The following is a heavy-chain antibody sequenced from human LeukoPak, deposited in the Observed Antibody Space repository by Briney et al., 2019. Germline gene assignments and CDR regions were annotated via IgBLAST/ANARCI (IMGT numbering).Heavy chain of an antibody. CDR2: ISGSGGSI. CDR1: GLTFSSYA. Sequence: GGSLRLSCAASGLTFSSYAMSWVRQAPGKGLEWVSTISGSGGSIWYADSVRGRFTLSRDNSKNTLYLQMNSLRVEDTGVYYCARITVTGTTDLDYWGQGTLVTVSS. D-gene: IGHD6-19*01. CDR3: ARITVTGTTDLDY. J-gene: IGHJ4*02. V-gene: IGHV3-23*01.